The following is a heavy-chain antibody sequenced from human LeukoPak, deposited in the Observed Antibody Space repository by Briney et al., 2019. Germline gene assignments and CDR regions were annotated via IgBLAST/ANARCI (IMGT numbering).Heavy chain of an antibody. J-gene: IGHJ4*02. CDR2: IKQDGSDK. V-gene: IGHV3-7*01. Sequence: GGSLRLSCAASGFTFSSYWMSWVRQAPGKGLEWVANIKQDGSDKYYVDSVKGRFSISRDNAKNSLYLQLNSLRADDTAVYYCARLTGTTGFDYWGQGTLVTVTS. CDR3: ARLTGTTGFDY. D-gene: IGHD1-1*01. CDR1: GFTFSSYW.